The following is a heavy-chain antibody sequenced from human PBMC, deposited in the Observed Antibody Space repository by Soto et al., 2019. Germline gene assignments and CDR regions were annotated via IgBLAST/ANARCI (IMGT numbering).Heavy chain of an antibody. Sequence: AAVKISCKASGYNFTGYYMHWVRQAPGQGLEWMGWINPNSGGTNYAQKFQGRVTMTRDTSISTAYMELSRLRSDDTAVYYCANEIYIARNPNPNGKGVWGKETTFTASS. J-gene: IGHJ6*04. D-gene: IGHD5-12*01. V-gene: IGHV1-2*02. CDR3: ANEIYIARNPNPNGKGV. CDR1: GYNFTGYY. CDR2: INPNSGGT.